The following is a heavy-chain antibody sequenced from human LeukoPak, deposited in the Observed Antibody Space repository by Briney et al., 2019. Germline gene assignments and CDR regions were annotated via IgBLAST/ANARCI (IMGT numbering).Heavy chain of an antibody. CDR3: ARVTSSGYYYYYMDV. Sequence: SQTLSLTCTVSGGSISSGSYYWSWIRQPAGKGLEWIGRIYTSGSTNYNPSLKSRVTISVDTSKNQFSLKLSSVTAADTAVYYCARVTSSGYYYYYMDVWGKGTTVTVS. CDR1: GGSISSGSYY. D-gene: IGHD3-22*01. J-gene: IGHJ6*03. V-gene: IGHV4-61*02. CDR2: IYTSGST.